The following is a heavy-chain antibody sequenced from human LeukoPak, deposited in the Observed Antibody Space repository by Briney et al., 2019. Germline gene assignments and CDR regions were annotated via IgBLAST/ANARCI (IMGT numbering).Heavy chain of an antibody. CDR1: GGSISSYY. J-gene: IGHJ4*02. CDR2: IYYSGST. Sequence: SETLSLTCTVSGGSISSYYWSWIRQPPGKGLEWIGYIYYSGSTNYNPSLKSRVIISVDTSKNQFSLKLSSVTAADTAVYYCARGGSRQISSSDFDYWGQGTLVTVSS. CDR3: ARGGSRQISSSDFDY. D-gene: IGHD6-6*01. V-gene: IGHV4-59*01.